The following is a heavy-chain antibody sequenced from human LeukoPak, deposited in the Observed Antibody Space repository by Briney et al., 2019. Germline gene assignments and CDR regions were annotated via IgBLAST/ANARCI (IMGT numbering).Heavy chain of an antibody. CDR1: GGSISSSSYY. Sequence: SETLSLTCTVSGGSISSSSYYWGWIRQPPGKGLECIGSIYYSGSTYYNPSLKSRVTISVDTSKNQFSLKLSSVAAADTAVYYCARQIPDYYGSGSYFYYFDYWGQGTLVTVSS. V-gene: IGHV4-39*01. J-gene: IGHJ4*02. CDR3: ARQIPDYYGSGSYFYYFDY. CDR2: IYYSGST. D-gene: IGHD3-10*01.